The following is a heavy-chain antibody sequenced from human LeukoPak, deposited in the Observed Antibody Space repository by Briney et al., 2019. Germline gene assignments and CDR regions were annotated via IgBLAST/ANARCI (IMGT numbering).Heavy chain of an antibody. CDR3: AKAPRGNDDYFDY. CDR1: GFTFDDYG. Sequence: GRSLRLSCAASGFTFDDYGMHWVRQAPGKGLEWVSGISWNSGSIGYADSVEGRFTISRDNSKNSRYLQMNSLRAEDTALYYCAKAPRGNDDYFDYWGQGTLVTVSS. D-gene: IGHD3-16*01. J-gene: IGHJ4*02. CDR2: ISWNSGSI. V-gene: IGHV3-9*01.